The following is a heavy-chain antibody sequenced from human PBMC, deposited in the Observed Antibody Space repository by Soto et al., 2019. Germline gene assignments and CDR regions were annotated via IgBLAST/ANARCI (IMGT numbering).Heavy chain of an antibody. V-gene: IGHV3-30-3*01. D-gene: IGHD4-4*01. Sequence: QVQLVESGGDVVQPGRSLRLSCAASGFTFSSYAMHWVRQAPGKGLEWVAVISYDGSNKYYADSVKGRFTISRDNSKNTLYLQMNSLRAEDTAVYYCARDLYSNYSYYYGMDVWGQGTTVTVSS. CDR1: GFTFSSYA. CDR2: ISYDGSNK. J-gene: IGHJ6*02. CDR3: ARDLYSNYSYYYGMDV.